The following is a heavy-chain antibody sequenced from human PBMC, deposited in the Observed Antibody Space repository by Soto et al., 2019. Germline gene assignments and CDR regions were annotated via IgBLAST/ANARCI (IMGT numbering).Heavy chain of an antibody. V-gene: IGHV3-72*01. D-gene: IGHD2-21*02. CDR2: TRNKVYSYTT. J-gene: IGHJ4*02. Sequence: EVQLVESGGGLVQPGGSLRLSCAASGFSVSDQYIDWVRQAPGKGLEWIGRTRNKVYSYTTEYAASVKGRFTISRDDSQNSLFLQMDSLKTEDTAVYFCASSWGDHGYFDYWGQGTLVTVSS. CDR3: ASSWGDHGYFDY. CDR1: GFSVSDQY.